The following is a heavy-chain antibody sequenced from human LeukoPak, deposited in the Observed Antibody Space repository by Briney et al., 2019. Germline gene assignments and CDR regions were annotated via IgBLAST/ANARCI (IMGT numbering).Heavy chain of an antibody. Sequence: GGSLRLSCAASGFTFSSYEMDWVRQATGKGLEWVSYISSSGSTIYYADSVKGRFTISRDNAKNSLYLQMNSLRAEDTAVYYCARDLHTAMVHWGQGTLVTVSS. D-gene: IGHD5-18*01. CDR1: GFTFSSYE. CDR2: ISSSGSTI. J-gene: IGHJ4*02. CDR3: ARDLHTAMVH. V-gene: IGHV3-48*03.